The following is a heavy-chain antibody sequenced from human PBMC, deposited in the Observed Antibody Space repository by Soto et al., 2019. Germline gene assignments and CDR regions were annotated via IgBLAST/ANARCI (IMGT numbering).Heavy chain of an antibody. V-gene: IGHV4-31*03. J-gene: IGHJ4*02. D-gene: IGHD3-10*01. CDR2: IYYSGST. CDR3: ARGSYGSGSYFQAYFDF. Sequence: QVQLQESGPGLVEASQTLSLTCSVSGGSVSSSGSYWSWIRQRPGNGLEGIGYIYYSGSTKYNPSLQSRLSLSIDTSKNQFSLRLSTLTAADTAVYYCARGSYGSGSYFQAYFDFWGQGSLVTVSS. CDR1: GGSVSSSGSY.